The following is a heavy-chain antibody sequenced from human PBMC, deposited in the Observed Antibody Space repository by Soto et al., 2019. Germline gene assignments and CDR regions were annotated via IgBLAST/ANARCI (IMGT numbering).Heavy chain of an antibody. D-gene: IGHD2-8*02. CDR2: TYHSGNP. CDR1: GGSISSNSYS. J-gene: IGHJ4*02. Sequence: SETLSLTCSVSGGSISSNSYSWGWIRQPPGKALEWIGHTYHSGNPYYNPSLKSRVIISVDTSKNQFSLKLTSVTAADTAAYYCARDKITGLFDYWGQGTLVTVSS. CDR3: ARDKITGLFDY. V-gene: IGHV4-39*07.